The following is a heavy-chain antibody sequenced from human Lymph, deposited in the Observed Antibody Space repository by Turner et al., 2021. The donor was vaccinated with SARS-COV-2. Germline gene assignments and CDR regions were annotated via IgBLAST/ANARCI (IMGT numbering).Heavy chain of an antibody. CDR3: ARVVVLRRAYFDY. Sequence: QVQLQESGPGLVKPSQTLSFTCTVSGGSISSGDYYWSWIRQPPGKGLEWIGYIYYSGSTYYNPSLKRRVTISVDASKNQFSLKLSSVTAADTAVYYCARVVVLRRAYFDYWGQGTLVTVSS. CDR1: GGSISSGDYY. D-gene: IGHD2-8*01. J-gene: IGHJ4*02. V-gene: IGHV4-30-4*01. CDR2: IYYSGST.